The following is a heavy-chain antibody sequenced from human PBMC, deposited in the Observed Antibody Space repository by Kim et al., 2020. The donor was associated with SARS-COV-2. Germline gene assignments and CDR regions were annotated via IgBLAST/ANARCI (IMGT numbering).Heavy chain of an antibody. D-gene: IGHD2-21*01. CDR1: GYNFTNYP. CDR2: IHTKTGNP. V-gene: IGHV7-4-1*02. Sequence: ASVKVSCKTSGYNFTNYPLNWVRQGPGQGLEWMGWIHTKTGNPTYAPGFRSRLVFSLDTSVNTAYLQINNLKDADSGAYYCARIADLDHWGQGTLLTVSS. J-gene: IGHJ4*02. CDR3: ARIADLDH.